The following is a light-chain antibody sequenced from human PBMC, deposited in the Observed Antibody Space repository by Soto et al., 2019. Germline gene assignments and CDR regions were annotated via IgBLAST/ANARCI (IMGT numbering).Light chain of an antibody. J-gene: IGLJ1*01. Sequence: QSVLTQPASVSGSPGQSITISCTVGSYNFVSWYQQHPGKAPKVLIYEVSKRPSGVSDRFSGSKSGNTASLTISGLQAEDEADYYCCSDAGISTYVFGPGTKVTV. V-gene: IGLV2-23*02. CDR1: GSYNF. CDR3: CSDAGISTYV. CDR2: EVS.